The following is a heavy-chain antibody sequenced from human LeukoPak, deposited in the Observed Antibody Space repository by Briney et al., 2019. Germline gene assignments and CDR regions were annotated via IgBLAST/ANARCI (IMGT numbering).Heavy chain of an antibody. D-gene: IGHD3-10*01. CDR3: ARGVPYGSGSYCFDY. J-gene: IGHJ4*02. Sequence: PSETLSLTCAVYDGSFGGYYWSYIRQPPGKGLEWIGEISHSRNTNYNPSLKSRVTISVDPSKNQFSLNLSSVTAADTAVYYCARGVPYGSGSYCFDYWGQGALVTVSS. CDR2: ISHSRNT. V-gene: IGHV4-34*01. CDR1: DGSFGGYY.